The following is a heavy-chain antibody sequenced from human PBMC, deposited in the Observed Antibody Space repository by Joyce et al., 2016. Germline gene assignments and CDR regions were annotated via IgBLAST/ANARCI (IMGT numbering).Heavy chain of an antibody. CDR1: GGSFSGYY. J-gene: IGHJ5*02. V-gene: IGHV4-34*01. CDR3: ARGPRSNWGLVWFDP. D-gene: IGHD7-27*01. CDR2: INHSGST. Sequence: QVQLQQWGAGLLKPSETLSLTCAVYGGSFSGYYWGWIRQPPGKGLEWIGDINHSGSTNHNPSLKSRVTISVDTSKNQFSLKLSSVTAADTAVYYCARGPRSNWGLVWFDPWGQGTLVTVSS.